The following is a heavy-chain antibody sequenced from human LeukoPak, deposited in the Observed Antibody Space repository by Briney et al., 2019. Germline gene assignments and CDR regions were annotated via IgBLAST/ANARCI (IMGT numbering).Heavy chain of an antibody. J-gene: IGHJ5*02. CDR2: TYYRSKLYT. CDR3: TLSCGWPPGGWFDP. Sequence: SQTLSLTCALSGDIVSNNTAAWDWIRQSPSRGLEWLGRTYYRSKLYTDYAVSVRSRITINPDTSKNQFSLQLNSVTPEDTAVYYCTLSCGWPPGGWFDPWRQGTLVTVSS. D-gene: IGHD6-19*01. CDR1: GDIVSNNTAA. V-gene: IGHV6-1*01.